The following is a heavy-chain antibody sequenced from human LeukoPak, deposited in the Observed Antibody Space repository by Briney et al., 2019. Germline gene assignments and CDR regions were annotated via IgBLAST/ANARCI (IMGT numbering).Heavy chain of an antibody. CDR3: AKDSRLFGVGIRVVGAFDI. D-gene: IGHD3-3*01. CDR1: GFTFDDYA. CDR2: ISWDGGST. Sequence: RGSLRLSCAASGFTFDDYAMHWVRQAPGKGLEWVSLISWDGGSTYYADSVKGRFTISRDNSKNSLYLQMNSLRAEDTALDYCAKDSRLFGVGIRVVGAFDIWGQGTMVTVSS. V-gene: IGHV3-43D*04. J-gene: IGHJ3*02.